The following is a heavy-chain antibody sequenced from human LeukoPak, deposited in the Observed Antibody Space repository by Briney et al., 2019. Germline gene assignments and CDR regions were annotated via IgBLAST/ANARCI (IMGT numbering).Heavy chain of an antibody. J-gene: IGHJ4*02. D-gene: IGHD2-2*01. Sequence: ASVTVSCTASGDTFTGYYIHWVRQAPGQGLEWMGRITPNSGGTNYAQRFQGRVTMTRDTSISTAYMELSRLRSDDTAVYFCASDSGYCTYTSCADNWGQGTLVTVSS. CDR2: ITPNSGGT. V-gene: IGHV1-2*06. CDR3: ASDSGYCTYTSCADN. CDR1: GDTFTGYY.